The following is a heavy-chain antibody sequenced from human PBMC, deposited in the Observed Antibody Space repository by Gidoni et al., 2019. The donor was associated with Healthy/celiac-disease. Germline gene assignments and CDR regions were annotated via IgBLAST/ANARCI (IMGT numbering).Heavy chain of an antibody. CDR2: IYHSGST. CDR3: AREKGAGTGKYLDY. D-gene: IGHD6-19*01. Sequence: GWIRQRPGKGLVWIGSIYHSGSTYYNPSLKSRVTISVDTSKNQFSLKLSSVTAAATAVYYCAREKGAGTGKYLDYWGQGTLVTVSS. V-gene: IGHV4-38-2*02. J-gene: IGHJ4*02.